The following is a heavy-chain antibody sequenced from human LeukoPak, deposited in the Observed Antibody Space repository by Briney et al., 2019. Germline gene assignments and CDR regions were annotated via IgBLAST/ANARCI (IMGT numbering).Heavy chain of an antibody. Sequence: ASVKLSCNASGYTFTSYYMHWVRQAPGQGLEWMGIINPSGGSTSYAQKFQGRVTMTRDTATSTVYMELSSLRSEDTAVYYCASCGGSCYSLGNNWFDPWGQGSLVTVSS. D-gene: IGHD2-15*01. CDR2: INPSGGST. V-gene: IGHV1-46*01. CDR3: ASCGGSCYSLGNNWFDP. J-gene: IGHJ5*02. CDR1: GYTFTSYY.